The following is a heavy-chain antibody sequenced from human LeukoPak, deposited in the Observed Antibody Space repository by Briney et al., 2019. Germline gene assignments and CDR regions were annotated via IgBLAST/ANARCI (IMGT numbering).Heavy chain of an antibody. V-gene: IGHV3-21*01. D-gene: IGHD6-13*01. CDR3: ARYVGAAGTGGRLDY. CDR2: ISSSSSYI. Sequence: PGGSLRLSCAASGFTFSSYSMNWVRQAPGKGLEWVSSISSSSSYIYYADSVKGRFTISRDNAKNSLYLQMNSLRAEDTAVYYCARYVGAAGTGGRLDYWGQGTLVTVSS. CDR1: GFTFSSYS. J-gene: IGHJ4*02.